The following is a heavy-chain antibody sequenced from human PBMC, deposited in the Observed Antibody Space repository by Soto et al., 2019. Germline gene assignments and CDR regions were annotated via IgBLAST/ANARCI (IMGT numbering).Heavy chain of an antibody. CDR3: ARDMAIFGVVTPMDV. D-gene: IGHD3-3*01. J-gene: IGHJ6*02. V-gene: IGHV3-30-3*01. Sequence: PGGSLRLSCAASGFTFSSYAMHWVRQAPGKGLEWVAVISYDGSNKYYADSVKGRFTISRDNSKNTLYLQMNSLRAEDTAVYYCARDMAIFGVVTPMDVWGQGTTVTVS. CDR1: GFTFSSYA. CDR2: ISYDGSNK.